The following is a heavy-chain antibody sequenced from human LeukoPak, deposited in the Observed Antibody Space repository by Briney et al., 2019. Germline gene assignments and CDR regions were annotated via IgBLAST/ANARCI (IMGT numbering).Heavy chain of an antibody. V-gene: IGHV1-2*02. CDR1: GYTFTGYY. J-gene: IGHJ4*02. D-gene: IGHD6-13*01. CDR3: ARDAAYSSTQYYFDY. Sequence: ASVKVSCKAPGYTFTGYYMHWVRQAPGQGLEWMGWINPNSGGTNYAQKFQGRVTMTRDTSISTAYMELSRLRSDDTAVYYCARDAAYSSTQYYFDYWGQGTLVTVSS. CDR2: INPNSGGT.